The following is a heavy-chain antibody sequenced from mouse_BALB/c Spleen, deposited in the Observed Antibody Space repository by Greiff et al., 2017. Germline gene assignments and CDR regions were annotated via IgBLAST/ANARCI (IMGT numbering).Heavy chain of an antibody. Sequence: VKLMESGAELVKPGASVKLSCKASGYTFTSYWMHWVKQRPGQGLEWIGEINPSNGRTNYNEKFKSKATLTVDKSSSTAYMQLSSLTSEDSAVYYCARKDWPWGQGTLVTVSA. V-gene: IGHV1S81*02. CDR1: GYTFTSYW. D-gene: IGHD4-1*01. CDR3: ARKDWP. J-gene: IGHJ3*01. CDR2: INPSNGRT.